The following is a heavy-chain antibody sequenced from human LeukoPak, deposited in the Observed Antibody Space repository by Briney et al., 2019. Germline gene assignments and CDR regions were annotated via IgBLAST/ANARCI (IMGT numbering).Heavy chain of an antibody. CDR2: IYYSGST. V-gene: IGHV4-31*03. J-gene: IGHJ3*02. CDR3: ARGSFKDDLWSGPPAAFDI. Sequence: SQTLSLTCTVSGGSISSGGYYWSWIRQHPGKGLEWIGYIYYSGSTYYNPSLKSRVTISVDTSKNQFSLKLSSVTAADTAVYYCARGSFKDDLWSGPPAAFDIWGQGTMVTVSS. CDR1: GGSISSGGYY. D-gene: IGHD3-3*01.